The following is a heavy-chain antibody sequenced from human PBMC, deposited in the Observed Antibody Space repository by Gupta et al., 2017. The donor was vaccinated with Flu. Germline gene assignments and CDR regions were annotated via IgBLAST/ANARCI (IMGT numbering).Heavy chain of an antibody. CDR3: ARGRGLEGLNGYNYFDL. CDR1: GGAISKTPYY. V-gene: IGHV4-39*01. CDR2: ISFGGVA. J-gene: IGHJ5*02. D-gene: IGHD5-24*01. Sequence: QMQVLRSGPGLVKVSETLSLTCSVSGGAISKTPYYWGWIRQPPGKGLEWLGSISFGGVAYYNPSVKSRLTISLDTSKNQFSLKMFSLTAADATVYYCARGRGLEGLNGYNYFDLWGQGTLVTVSS.